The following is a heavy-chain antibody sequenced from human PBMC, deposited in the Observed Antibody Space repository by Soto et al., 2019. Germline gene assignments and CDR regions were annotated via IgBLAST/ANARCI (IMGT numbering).Heavy chain of an antibody. CDR3: ARGRPIDY. Sequence: GGSLRLSCAASGFTFSSNSFNWVRQAPGKGLEWLSYISSSGSIIYYADSVRGRFTVSRDNSRNSLDLQMNSLRAEDTAIYYCARGRPIDYWGQGTQVTVSS. V-gene: IGHV3-48*01. CDR1: GFTFSSNS. CDR2: ISSSGSII. J-gene: IGHJ4*02.